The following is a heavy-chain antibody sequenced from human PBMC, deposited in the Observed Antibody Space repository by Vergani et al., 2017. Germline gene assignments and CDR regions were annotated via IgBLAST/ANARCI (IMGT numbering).Heavy chain of an antibody. CDR2: IYYSGST. V-gene: IGHV4-61*10. CDR3: ARVVGSTIFYYYYYYMEV. J-gene: IGHJ6*03. CDR1: GGSVSSGSYY. Sequence: QVQLQESGPGLVKPSETLSLTCTVSGGSVSSGSYYWSWIRQPAGKGLEWIGYIYYSGSTNYNPSLKSRVTISVDTSKNQFSLKLSSVTAADTAVYYWARVVGSTIFYYYYYYMEVGGKGPTVTVP. D-gene: IGHD2-2*01.